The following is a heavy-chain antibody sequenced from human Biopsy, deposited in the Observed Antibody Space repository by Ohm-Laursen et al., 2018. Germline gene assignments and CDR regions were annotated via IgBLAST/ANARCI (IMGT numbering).Heavy chain of an antibody. D-gene: IGHD3-10*01. CDR2: INSDGSST. CDR1: EFIFSRFC. V-gene: IGHV3-74*01. J-gene: IGHJ4*02. Sequence: SLRLSCAASEFIFSRFCMYWIRHAPGKGLVWVSRINSDGSSTNYADAVKGRFTISRDNAKNTVFLQMNSLRAEDTTVYYCTRAEAGSGSLLYFDYWGQGTLVTVSS. CDR3: TRAEAGSGSLLYFDY.